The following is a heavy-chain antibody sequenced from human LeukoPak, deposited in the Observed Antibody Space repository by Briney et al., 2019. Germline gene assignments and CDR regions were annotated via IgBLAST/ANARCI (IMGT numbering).Heavy chain of an antibody. CDR1: GESFSGYY. J-gene: IGHJ4*02. D-gene: IGHD6-19*01. V-gene: IGHV4-34*01. CDR2: INHSGST. Sequence: KPSETLSLTCAVYGESFSGYYWSWIRQPPGKGLEWIGEINHSGSTNYNPSLKSRVTISVDTAKNQFSLILRFVTAADTAVYFCATGGGIAVSHSWGQGTLVTVSS. CDR3: ATGGGIAVSHS.